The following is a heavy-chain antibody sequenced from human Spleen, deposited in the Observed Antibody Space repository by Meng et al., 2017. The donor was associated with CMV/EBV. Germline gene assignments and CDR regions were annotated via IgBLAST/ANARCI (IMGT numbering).Heavy chain of an antibody. CDR3: ARWSGNCSSTSCRYYFDY. CDR1: GFTFSSYW. J-gene: IGHJ4*02. CDR2: INSDGSST. D-gene: IGHD2-2*01. Sequence: GGSLRLSCAASGFTFSSYWMHWVRQAPGKGLVWVSRINSDGSSTSYADSVKGRFTISRDNAKNTLYLQMNSLRAEDTAVYYCARWSGNCSSTSCRYYFDYWGQGTLVTVSS. V-gene: IGHV3-74*01.